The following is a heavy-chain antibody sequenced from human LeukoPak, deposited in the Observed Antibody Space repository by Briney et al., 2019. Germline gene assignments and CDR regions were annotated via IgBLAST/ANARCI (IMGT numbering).Heavy chain of an antibody. CDR1: GFTFDDYA. Sequence: GGSLRLSCAASGFTFDDYAMHWVRQAPGKGLEWVSLISWDGGSTYYADSVKGRFTISRDNSKNSLYLQMNSLRAEDTALYYCAKDLNALGTWSGYYWDAFDIRGQGTMVTVSS. V-gene: IGHV3-43D*04. CDR3: AKDLNALGTWSGYYWDAFDI. CDR2: ISWDGGST. D-gene: IGHD3-3*01. J-gene: IGHJ3*02.